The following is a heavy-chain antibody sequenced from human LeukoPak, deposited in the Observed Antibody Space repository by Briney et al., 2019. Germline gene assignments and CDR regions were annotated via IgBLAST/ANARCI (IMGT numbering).Heavy chain of an antibody. V-gene: IGHV4-59*01. J-gene: IGHJ3*02. CDR1: GGSISNSY. Sequence: PSETLSLTCTVSGGSISNSYWNWIRQPPGKGLEWIGYISKTGSTNSNPSLKSRVTMSVDISKNQLSLRLSSVTAADTAVYYCARIRDRDYGGNPTLYDAFDMWGQGIMVTVSS. CDR3: ARIRDRDYGGNPTLYDAFDM. CDR2: ISKTGST. D-gene: IGHD4-23*01.